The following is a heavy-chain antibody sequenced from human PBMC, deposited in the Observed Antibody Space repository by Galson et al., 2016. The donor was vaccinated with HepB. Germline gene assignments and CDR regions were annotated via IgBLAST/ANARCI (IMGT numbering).Heavy chain of an antibody. CDR1: GFPFSSYW. CDR2: INSDGSST. Sequence: SLRLSCAASGFPFSSYWMHWVRQAPGKGLVWVPRINSDGSSTAYADSVRGRFTISRDNAKNTVYLQMNSLRAEDTALYYCVREEYGDDPVYYYYYGMDVWGQATTVSVSS. CDR3: VREEYGDDPVYYYYYGMDV. V-gene: IGHV3-74*01. J-gene: IGHJ6*02. D-gene: IGHD4-17*01.